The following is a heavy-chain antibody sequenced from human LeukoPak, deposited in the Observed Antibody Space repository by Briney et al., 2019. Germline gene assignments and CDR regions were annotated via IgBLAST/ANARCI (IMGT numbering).Heavy chain of an antibody. Sequence: PGGSLRLSCAASGFTFSSYGMHWVRQAPGKGLEWVAVISYDGSNKYYADSVKGRFTISRDNSKNTLYLQMNSLRAEDTAVYYCAKDLPAARPTEYYYYGMDVWGQGTTVTVSS. CDR2: ISYDGSNK. J-gene: IGHJ6*02. CDR1: GFTFSSYG. V-gene: IGHV3-30*18. CDR3: AKDLPAARPTEYYYYGMDV. D-gene: IGHD6-6*01.